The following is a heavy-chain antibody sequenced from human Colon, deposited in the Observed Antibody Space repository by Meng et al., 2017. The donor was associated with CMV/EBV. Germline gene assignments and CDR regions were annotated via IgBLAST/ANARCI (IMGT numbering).Heavy chain of an antibody. CDR1: FSVKSES. CDR2: SSGSSEYI. V-gene: IGHV3-21*06. J-gene: IGHJ2*01. Sequence: FSVKSESRFWVRKAPGKGLEGVSGSSGSSEYIVYADSLKGRSAISRENAENSLFLHMSSLRAEDTAVYYCARALYDSLTGYSRYFDLWGRGTLVTVSS. CDR3: ARALYDSLTGYSRYFDL. D-gene: IGHD3-9*01.